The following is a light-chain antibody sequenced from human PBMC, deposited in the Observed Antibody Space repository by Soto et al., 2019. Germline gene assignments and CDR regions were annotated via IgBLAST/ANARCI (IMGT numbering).Light chain of an antibody. CDR2: DAS. CDR3: QHYDNLPLT. J-gene: IGKJ4*01. V-gene: IGKV1-33*01. CDR1: QDISNY. Sequence: DIQMTQSPSSLSASVGDRVTITCQASQDISNYLNWYQQKPGKAPKLLIYDASNLETGVPSRFSGSGSGTDFTLTISSLQPEDFATYFCQHYDNLPLTFGGGTKVETK.